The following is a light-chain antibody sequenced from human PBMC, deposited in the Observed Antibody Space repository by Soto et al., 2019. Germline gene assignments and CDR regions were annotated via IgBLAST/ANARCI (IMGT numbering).Light chain of an antibody. J-gene: IGKJ3*01. CDR3: QQYGTSPRFI. CDR1: QSVSSTF. V-gene: IGKV3-20*01. Sequence: EIVLTQSPGTLSLSPGDRATLSCRASQSVSSTFLAWYQQKPGQAPRLLIYGASNRAAGFPDRFSGSGSGTDFTLTISRLEPEDFAVYYCQQYGTSPRFIFGPGTKVDI. CDR2: GAS.